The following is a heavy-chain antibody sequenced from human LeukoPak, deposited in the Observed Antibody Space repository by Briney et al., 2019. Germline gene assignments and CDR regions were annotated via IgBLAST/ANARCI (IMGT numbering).Heavy chain of an antibody. V-gene: IGHV1-69*06. CDR2: IIPIFGTA. D-gene: IGHD5-12*01. Sequence: ASVKVSCKASGGTFRSYAISWVRQAPGQGLEWMGGIIPIFGTANYAQKFQGRVTITADKSTSTAYMELSSLRSEDTAVYYCARLPPTHGYSGYGGIDYWGQGTLVTVSS. J-gene: IGHJ4*02. CDR1: GGTFRSYA. CDR3: ARLPPTHGYSGYGGIDY.